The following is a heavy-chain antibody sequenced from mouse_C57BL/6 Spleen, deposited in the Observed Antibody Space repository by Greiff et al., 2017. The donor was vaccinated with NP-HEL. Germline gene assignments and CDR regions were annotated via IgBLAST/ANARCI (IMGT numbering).Heavy chain of an antibody. CDR1: GYTFTDYN. CDR3: ARGGYDRAWFAY. J-gene: IGHJ3*01. V-gene: IGHV1-22*01. CDR2: INPNNGGT. Sequence: EVQLQQSGPELVKPGASVKMSCKASGYTFTDYNMHWVKQSHGKSLEWIGYINPNNGGTSYNQKFKGKATLTVNKSSSTAYMGLRSLTSEDSAVDYCARGGYDRAWFAYWGQGTLVTVSA. D-gene: IGHD2-2*01.